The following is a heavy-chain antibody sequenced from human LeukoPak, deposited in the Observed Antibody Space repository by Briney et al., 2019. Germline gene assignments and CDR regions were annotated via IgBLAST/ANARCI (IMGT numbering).Heavy chain of an antibody. CDR3: ARYSSSFSALDY. Sequence: SETLSLTCTVSGGSISSYYWTWIRQPPGKGLEWIGYIYYSGSTNYNPSLKSRLTISLDTSKNQFSLKLSSVTAADTAVYYCARYSSSFSALDYWGQGTLFTVSS. D-gene: IGHD6-6*01. V-gene: IGHV4-59*08. J-gene: IGHJ4*02. CDR2: IYYSGST. CDR1: GGSISSYY.